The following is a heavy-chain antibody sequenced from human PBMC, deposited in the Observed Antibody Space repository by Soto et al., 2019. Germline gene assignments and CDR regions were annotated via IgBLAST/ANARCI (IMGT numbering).Heavy chain of an antibody. J-gene: IGHJ5*02. CDR3: ARYSPAKKTYDSNPGWFDP. D-gene: IGHD3-22*01. V-gene: IGHV4-59*01. CDR1: GGSMNVYY. CDR2: VRDTGST. Sequence: QVQLQESGPGQVKPSETLSLTCTVSGGSMNVYYWTWLRQPPGKGLEWIGYVRDTGSTNYNPSFKNRVTISIDTSEKQFSLSLNSVTTADTAVYFCARYSPAKKTYDSNPGWFDPWGQGSLVAVSS.